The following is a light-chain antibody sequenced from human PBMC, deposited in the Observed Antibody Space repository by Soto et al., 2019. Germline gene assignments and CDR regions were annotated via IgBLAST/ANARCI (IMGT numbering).Light chain of an antibody. V-gene: IGLV1-44*01. Sequence: QSVLTQPPSASGTPGQRVTISFSGCGPSRGTNTVNWYRQLPGTAPKLLIYGDNQRPSGVPDRFSGSKSGTSASLAISGLQSEDEADYYCAAWDGSLNNVLFGGGTKLTVL. CDR1: GPSRGTNT. CDR2: GDN. J-gene: IGLJ2*01. CDR3: AAWDGSLNNVL.